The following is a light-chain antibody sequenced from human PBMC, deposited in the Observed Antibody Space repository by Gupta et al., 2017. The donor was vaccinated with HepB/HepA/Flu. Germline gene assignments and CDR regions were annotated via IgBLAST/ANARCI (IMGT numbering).Light chain of an antibody. Sequence: QSALTQPASVSGSPGQSITISCTGTSSDVGGYNYVSWYQQHPGKAPNLMIYDVSNRPAGVSTRFSGSKSGNTASLTISGLQAEDEADYYCSSDTSSSTLVFGGGTKLTVL. CDR3: SSDTSSSTLV. CDR2: DVS. J-gene: IGLJ2*01. V-gene: IGLV2-14*01. CDR1: SSDVGGYNY.